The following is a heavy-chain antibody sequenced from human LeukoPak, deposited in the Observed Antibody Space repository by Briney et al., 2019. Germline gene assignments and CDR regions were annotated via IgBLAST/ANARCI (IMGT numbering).Heavy chain of an antibody. Sequence: GGSLRLSCAASGFTFSSYWMSWVRQAPGKGLEWVANIKQDGNEKYYVDSVKGRFTISRDNAKNSLYLQMNSLRAEDTAVYYCARDRVGCSSTSCYSRNDYWGQGTLVTVSS. J-gene: IGHJ4*02. CDR1: GFTFSSYW. CDR3: ARDRVGCSSTSCYSRNDY. V-gene: IGHV3-7*01. CDR2: IKQDGNEK. D-gene: IGHD2-2*01.